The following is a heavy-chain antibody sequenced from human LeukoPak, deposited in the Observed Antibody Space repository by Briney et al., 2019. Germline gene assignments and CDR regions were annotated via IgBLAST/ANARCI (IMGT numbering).Heavy chain of an antibody. Sequence: ASVKVSCKASGYTFTSYDINWVRQATGQGLEWMGWMNPNSGNTSYAQKFQGRVTMTRNTSISTAYMELSSLRSEDTAVYYCARITDWELYDYWGQRTLVTVSS. D-gene: IGHD1-26*01. CDR3: ARITDWELYDY. V-gene: IGHV1-8*01. CDR1: GYTFTSYD. J-gene: IGHJ4*02. CDR2: MNPNSGNT.